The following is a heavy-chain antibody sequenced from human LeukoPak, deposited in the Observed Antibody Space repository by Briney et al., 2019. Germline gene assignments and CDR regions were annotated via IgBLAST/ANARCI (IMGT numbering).Heavy chain of an antibody. CDR3: ARDQGFRLGLDAFDI. D-gene: IGHD3/OR15-3a*01. CDR2: IYTSGST. Sequence: SETLSLTCTVSGGSIGSGSYYWNWIRQPAGKGLEWIGRIYTSGSTNYNPSLKSRVTISLDMSKNQFSLKLSSVTAADTAVYYCARDQGFRLGLDAFDIWGRGTMVTVSS. V-gene: IGHV4-61*02. CDR1: GGSIGSGSYY. J-gene: IGHJ3*02.